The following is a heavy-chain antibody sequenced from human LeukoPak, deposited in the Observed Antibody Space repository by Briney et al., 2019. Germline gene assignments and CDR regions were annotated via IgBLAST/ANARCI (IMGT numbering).Heavy chain of an antibody. CDR3: AVNRYCSSTSCYDLLRYFDWSSWFDP. V-gene: IGHV1-18*01. J-gene: IGHJ5*02. D-gene: IGHD2-2*01. Sequence: ASVKVSCKASGYTFTSYGISWVRQAPGQGLEWMGWISAYNGNTNYAQKLQGGVTMTTDTSTSTAYMELRSLRSDDTAVYYCAVNRYCSSTSCYDLLRYFDWSSWFDPWGQGTLVTVSS. CDR2: ISAYNGNT. CDR1: GYTFTSYG.